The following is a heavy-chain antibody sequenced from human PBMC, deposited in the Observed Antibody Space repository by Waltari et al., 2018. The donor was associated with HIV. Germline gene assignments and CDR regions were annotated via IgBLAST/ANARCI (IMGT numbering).Heavy chain of an antibody. Sequence: EVQLVESGGGLVQPGGSLRLSCAASGFTVRSNYMSWVRQAPGKGLEWVSLIYSGGSTYYADSVKGRYAISRDNSKNTLYLQMNSLGAEDTAVYYCARWSGDYGGFFDVWGQGTLVTVSS. V-gene: IGHV3-66*01. CDR3: ARWSGDYGGFFDV. CDR2: IYSGGST. D-gene: IGHD4-17*01. CDR1: GFTVRSNY. J-gene: IGHJ4*02.